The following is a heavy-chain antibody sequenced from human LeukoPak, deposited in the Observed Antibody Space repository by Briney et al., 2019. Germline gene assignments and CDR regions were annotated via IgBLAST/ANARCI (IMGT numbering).Heavy chain of an antibody. Sequence: PSETLSLTCAVYGGSFSGYDWSWIRQPPGKGLEWIGDINHSDNTNYHPSLKSRATISVDTSKNQFSLKLSSVTAADTAVYYCARGYLSGSCYSDWGQGTLVTVSS. J-gene: IGHJ4*02. V-gene: IGHV4-34*01. CDR2: INHSDNT. CDR1: GGSFSGYD. D-gene: IGHD2-15*01. CDR3: ARGYLSGSCYSD.